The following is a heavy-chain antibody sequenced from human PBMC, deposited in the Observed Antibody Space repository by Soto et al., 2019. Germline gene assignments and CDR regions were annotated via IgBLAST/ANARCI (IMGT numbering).Heavy chain of an antibody. J-gene: IGHJ6*02. CDR1: GFTFSSYS. CDR3: ARDGYNPKSGYYYYYGMDV. D-gene: IGHD5-12*01. CDR2: ISSSSSYI. V-gene: IGHV3-21*01. Sequence: GGSLRLSCAASGFTFSSYSMNWVRQAPGKGLEWVSSISSSSSYIYYADSVKGRFTISRDNAKNSLYLQMNSLRAEDTAVYYCARDGYNPKSGYYYYYGMDVWGQGTKVTVSS.